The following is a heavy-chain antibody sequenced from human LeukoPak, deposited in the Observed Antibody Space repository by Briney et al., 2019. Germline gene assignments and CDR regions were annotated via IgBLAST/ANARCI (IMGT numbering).Heavy chain of an antibody. J-gene: IGHJ4*02. D-gene: IGHD3-10*01. Sequence: SQTLSLTFAASGGSISSGGYSWSWIRQPPGKGLEWIGYIYHSGSTYYNPSLKSRVTISVDRSKKQFSLKLTSVTAADTAVYYCARVGTLVRGVIDYWGQGTLVTVSS. CDR2: IYHSGST. V-gene: IGHV4-30-2*02. CDR3: ARVGTLVRGVIDY. CDR1: GGSISSGGYS.